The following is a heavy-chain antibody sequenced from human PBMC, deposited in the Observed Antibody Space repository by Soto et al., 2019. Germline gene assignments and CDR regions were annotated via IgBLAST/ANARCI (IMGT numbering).Heavy chain of an antibody. Sequence: QVQLVQSGAEVKKPGSSVKVSCKASGGTFSSYAISWVRQAPGQGLEWMGGIIPIFGTANYAQKFQGRVTITADESTSTAYMKLSSLRSEDTAVYYCTTVVTPGRLWYFDLWGRGTLVTVSS. CDR3: TTVVTPGRLWYFDL. J-gene: IGHJ2*01. CDR2: IIPIFGTA. CDR1: GGTFSSYA. V-gene: IGHV1-69*12. D-gene: IGHD4-17*01.